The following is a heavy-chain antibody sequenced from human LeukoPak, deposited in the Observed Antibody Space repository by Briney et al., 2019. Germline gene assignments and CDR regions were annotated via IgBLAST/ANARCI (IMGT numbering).Heavy chain of an antibody. D-gene: IGHD3-22*01. V-gene: IGHV3-7*01. CDR1: GFTFSSYG. CDR2: IKQDGSEK. Sequence: PGGSLRLSCAASGFTFSSYGMHWVRQAPGKGLEWVANIKQDGSEKYYVDSVKGRFTISRGNAKNSLYLQMNSLRAEDTAVYYCASHNSGYRYWGQGTLVTVSS. CDR3: ASHNSGYRY. J-gene: IGHJ4*02.